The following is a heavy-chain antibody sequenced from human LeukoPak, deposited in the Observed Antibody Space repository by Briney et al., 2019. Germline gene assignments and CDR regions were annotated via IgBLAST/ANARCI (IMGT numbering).Heavy chain of an antibody. CDR2: ISWNSGTI. CDR1: GFTFDGYA. J-gene: IGHJ6*02. CDR3: AKAALGGGYYNGMDV. V-gene: IGHV3-9*01. Sequence: GGSLRLSCAASGFTFDGYALHWVRQAPGKGLEWVSGISWNSGTIGHADSVKGRFTISRDNAKNSLYLQMNSLRPEDTALYYCAKAALGGGYYNGMDVWGQGTTVTVSS. D-gene: IGHD6-25*01.